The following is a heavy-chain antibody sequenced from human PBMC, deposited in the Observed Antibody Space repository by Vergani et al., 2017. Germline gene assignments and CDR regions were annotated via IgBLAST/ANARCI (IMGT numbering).Heavy chain of an antibody. Sequence: QVQLQESGPGLVKPSETLSLTCTVSGGSISSYYWSWIRQPPGKGLEWIGYIYYSGSTNYNPSLKSRVTISVDTSKNQFSLKLSSVTAADTAVYYCARLALRWCHAPWGQGTLVTVSS. D-gene: IGHD4-23*01. CDR2: IYYSGST. CDR1: GGSISSYY. CDR3: ARLALRWCHAP. J-gene: IGHJ5*02. V-gene: IGHV4-59*01.